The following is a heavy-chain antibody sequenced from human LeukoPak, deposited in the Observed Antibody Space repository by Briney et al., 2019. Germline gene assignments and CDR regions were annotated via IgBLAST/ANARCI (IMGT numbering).Heavy chain of an antibody. Sequence: ASVKGSCKASGDTFTTYYIHWVRQAPGQGLEWMGIINPTGGSTTYAQKFQGRVTMTRDTSPSTVFMELNSLRSEDTAVYYCALYSSTWYWGQGTLVTVSS. D-gene: IGHD6-13*01. CDR2: INPTGGST. V-gene: IGHV1-46*01. J-gene: IGHJ4*02. CDR1: GDTFTTYY. CDR3: ALYSSTWY.